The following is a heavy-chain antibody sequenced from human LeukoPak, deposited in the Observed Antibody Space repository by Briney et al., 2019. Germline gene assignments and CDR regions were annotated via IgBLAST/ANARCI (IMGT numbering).Heavy chain of an antibody. V-gene: IGHV4-4*07. D-gene: IGHD6-6*01. CDR1: GGSISNYY. Sequence: PESLSLTCTVSGGSISNYYWSWIRQPAGKGLEWIGRIYTSGNTNYNPSLKGRVTMSREKSKNQFSLNLDSLTVAAPAVYYCARDVSRSSCSSNSYYYYMDVWGKEGKVTVSS. CDR2: IYTSGNT. J-gene: IGHJ6*03. CDR3: ARDVSRSSCSSNSYYYYMDV.